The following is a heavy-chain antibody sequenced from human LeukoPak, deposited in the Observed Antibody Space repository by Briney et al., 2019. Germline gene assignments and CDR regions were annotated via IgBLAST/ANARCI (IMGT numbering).Heavy chain of an antibody. D-gene: IGHD2-15*01. Sequence: SLRLSCAASGFTFDDYAMHWDRQAPGKGREWVSGVSWNSAKIAYADSVKGRFTISRENAKNSLYLQMNSLRPEDTAFYYCAKEIGVRLGTYDAFDIWGRGTMVIVSS. CDR2: VSWNSAKI. J-gene: IGHJ3*02. CDR1: GFTFDDYA. V-gene: IGHV3-9*01. CDR3: AKEIGVRLGTYDAFDI.